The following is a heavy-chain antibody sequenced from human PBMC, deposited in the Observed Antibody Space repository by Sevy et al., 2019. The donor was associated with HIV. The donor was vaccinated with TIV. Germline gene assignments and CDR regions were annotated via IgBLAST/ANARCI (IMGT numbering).Heavy chain of an antibody. J-gene: IGHJ4*02. CDR1: GFTFSDYY. D-gene: IGHD2-2*01. V-gene: IGHV3-21*01. CDR2: ISGRSSYI. Sequence: GGSLRLSCAASGFTFSDYYMNWVRQAPGKGLEWVSSISGRSSYIHYADSVRGRFTISRDNAKNSFYLQMNSLRVDDTAVYFCARDGGCSSTSCLLYFDSWGQGALVTVSS. CDR3: ARDGGCSSTSCLLYFDS.